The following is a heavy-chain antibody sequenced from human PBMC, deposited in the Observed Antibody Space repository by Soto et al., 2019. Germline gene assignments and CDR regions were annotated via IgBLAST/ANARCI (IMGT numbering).Heavy chain of an antibody. CDR1: GFTFSSYG. D-gene: IGHD3-22*01. V-gene: IGHV3-33*01. CDR3: ARGPMSSSGYYGY. CDR2: IWYDGSNK. J-gene: IGHJ4*02. Sequence: GGSLRLSCAASGFTFSSYGMHWVRQAPGKGLEWVAVIWYDGSNKYYADSVKGRFTISRDNSKNTLYLQMNSLRAEDTAVYYCARGPMSSSGYYGYWGQGTLVTVSS.